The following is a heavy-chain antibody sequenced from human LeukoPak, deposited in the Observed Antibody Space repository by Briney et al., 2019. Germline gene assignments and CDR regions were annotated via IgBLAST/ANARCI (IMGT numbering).Heavy chain of an antibody. D-gene: IGHD2-15*01. J-gene: IGHJ5*02. CDR3: ARRVVVVVASWNWFDP. CDR1: GYTFTSYY. Sequence: ASVKVSCKASGYTFTSYYMHWVRQAPGQGLEWMGIINPSGGSTSYAQKFQGRVTMTRDTSTSTVYMELSRLRSDDTAVYYCARRVVVVVASWNWFDPWGQGTLVTVSS. CDR2: INPSGGST. V-gene: IGHV1-46*01.